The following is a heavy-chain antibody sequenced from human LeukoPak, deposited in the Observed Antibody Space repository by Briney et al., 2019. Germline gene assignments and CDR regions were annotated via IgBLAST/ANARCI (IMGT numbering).Heavy chain of an antibody. D-gene: IGHD6-6*01. CDR1: GGSFSGYY. Sequence: SETLSLTCAVYGGSFSGYYWSWIRQPPGKGLEWIGEINHSGSTNYNPSLKSRVTISVDTSKSQFSLKLSSVTAADTAVYYCARGVIAAPHYYYGMDVWGQGTTVTVSS. CDR3: ARGVIAAPHYYYGMDV. CDR2: INHSGST. V-gene: IGHV4-34*01. J-gene: IGHJ6*02.